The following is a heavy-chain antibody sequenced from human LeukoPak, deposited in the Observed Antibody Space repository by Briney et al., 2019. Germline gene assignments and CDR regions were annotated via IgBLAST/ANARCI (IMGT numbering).Heavy chain of an antibody. V-gene: IGHV4-61*02. CDR2: IYTSGST. CDR3: ARDSEDGDDAFDI. CDR1: GGSISSGSYY. J-gene: IGHJ3*02. D-gene: IGHD4-17*01. Sequence: SQTLSLTCTVSGGSISSGSYYWRWIRQPAGKGLEWIGRIYTSGSTNYNPSLKSRVTISVDTSKNQFSLKLSSVTAADTAVYYCARDSEDGDDAFDIWGQGTMVTVSS.